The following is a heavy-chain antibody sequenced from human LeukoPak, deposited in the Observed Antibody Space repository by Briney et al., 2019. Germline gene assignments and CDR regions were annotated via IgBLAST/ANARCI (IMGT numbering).Heavy chain of an antibody. J-gene: IGHJ4*02. CDR2: TSYDGSNK. CDR1: GFTFSSYG. V-gene: IGHV3-30*03. CDR3: ARDCCRWKLSPFDY. Sequence: PGRSLRLSCAASGFTFSSYGMHWVRQAPGKGLEWVAVTSYDGSNKYYADSVKGRFTISRDNAKNSLYLQMNSLRAEDTAVYYCARDCCRWKLSPFDYWGQGTLVTVSS. D-gene: IGHD2-2*03.